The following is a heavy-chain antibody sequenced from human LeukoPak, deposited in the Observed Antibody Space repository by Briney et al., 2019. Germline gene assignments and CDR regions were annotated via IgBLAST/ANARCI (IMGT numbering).Heavy chain of an antibody. CDR2: VFNGGST. V-gene: IGHV4-59*11. J-gene: IGHJ4*02. Sequence: SETLSLTCSVSGASINSHYWSWIRQSPGKGLEWIGYVFNGGSTNYNPSLKSRVTMSLDTSRDQFSLRLTSVTAADTAIYYCASRPAGTTWYGVFDYWSQGTLVAVSS. CDR1: GASINSHY. CDR3: ASRPAGTTWYGVFDY. D-gene: IGHD6-13*01.